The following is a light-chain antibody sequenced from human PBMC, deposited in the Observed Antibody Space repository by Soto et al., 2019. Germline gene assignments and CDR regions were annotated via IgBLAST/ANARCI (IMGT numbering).Light chain of an antibody. V-gene: IGKV3-15*01. CDR1: QSVNND. CDR3: QHYGSSPR. J-gene: IGKJ1*01. CDR2: GAS. Sequence: EIVMTQSPATLSVSPGGRVTLSCRASQSVNNDLAWYQQKPGQAPRLLIYGASTRATGIPARFSGSGSGTEFTLTISSLQSEDFAVYYCQHYGSSPRFGQGTKVEIK.